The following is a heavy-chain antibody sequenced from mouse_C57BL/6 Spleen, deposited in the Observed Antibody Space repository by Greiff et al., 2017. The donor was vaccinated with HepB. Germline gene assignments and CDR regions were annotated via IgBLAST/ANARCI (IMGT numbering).Heavy chain of an antibody. D-gene: IGHD2-5*01. V-gene: IGHV5-6*01. CDR2: ISSGGSYT. J-gene: IGHJ4*01. Sequence: EVQRVESGGDLVKPGGSLKLSCAASGFTFSSYGMSWVRQTPDKRLEWVATISSGGSYTYYPDSVKGRFTISRDNAKNTLYLQMSSLTSEDTAMYYCARRYYSNSYAMEYWGQGTSVTVSS. CDR1: GFTFSSYG. CDR3: ARRYYSNSYAMEY.